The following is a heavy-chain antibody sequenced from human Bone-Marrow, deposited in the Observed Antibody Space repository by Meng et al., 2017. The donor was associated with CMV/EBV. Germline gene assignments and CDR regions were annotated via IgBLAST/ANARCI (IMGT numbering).Heavy chain of an antibody. CDR3: ARDASRPYNWFDP. CDR1: GGSISSSSYC. Sequence: VAGGSISSSSYCWGWIRQPPGKGLGWIGSIYYSGSNYYNPSLKSRVTISVDTSKNQFSLKLSSVTAADTAVYYCARDASRPYNWFDPWGQGTLVTVSS. CDR2: IYYSGSN. J-gene: IGHJ5*02. V-gene: IGHV4-39*07.